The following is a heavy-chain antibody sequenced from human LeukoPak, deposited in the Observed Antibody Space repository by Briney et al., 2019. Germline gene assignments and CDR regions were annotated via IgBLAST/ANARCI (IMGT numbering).Heavy chain of an antibody. Sequence: PSETLSLTCTVSGGSMSGFFWTWIRQAPGKGLEWIGYINYSGSTNYNPSLKSRVTISIDTSKKQFSLKLRSVTAADTAVYYCARDSPGYFDYWGQGTLVTVSS. V-gene: IGHV4-59*01. J-gene: IGHJ4*02. CDR1: GGSMSGFF. CDR2: INYSGST. CDR3: ARDSPGYFDY.